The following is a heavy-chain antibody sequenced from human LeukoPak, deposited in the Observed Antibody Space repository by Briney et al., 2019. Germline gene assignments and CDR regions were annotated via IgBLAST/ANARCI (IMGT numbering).Heavy chain of an antibody. CDR1: GYTLTELS. CDR2: VDHEDGET. CDR3: AGTDSIAAAGTLRS. D-gene: IGHD6-13*01. J-gene: IGHJ5*02. V-gene: IGHV1-24*01. Sequence: GASVKVSCKASGYTLTELSIHWVRQAPGKGLEWMGGVDHEDGETIYAQKFQGRVTMTTDTSTSTAYMELRSLRSDDTAVYYCAGTDSIAAAGTLRSWGQGTLVTVSS.